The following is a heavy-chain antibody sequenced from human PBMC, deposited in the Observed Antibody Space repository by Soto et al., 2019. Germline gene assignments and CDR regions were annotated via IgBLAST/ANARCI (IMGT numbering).Heavy chain of an antibody. CDR3: AKGHSDYQGDYNYYGMDV. CDR2: STGAGGGT. Sequence: EVQLLESGGGLVQPGGSLRLSCAASGFPFSSYAISWVRQAPGRGLEWVAASTGAGGGTYNLEAVKGRFTVSRDNSKKTVYLRLDGLRAEDTAVYYCAKGHSDYQGDYNYYGMDVWGQGTTVTVSS. D-gene: IGHD6-25*01. V-gene: IGHV3-23*01. CDR1: GFPFSSYA. J-gene: IGHJ6*02.